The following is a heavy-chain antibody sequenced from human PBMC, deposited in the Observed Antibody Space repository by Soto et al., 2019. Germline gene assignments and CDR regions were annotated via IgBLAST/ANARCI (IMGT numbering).Heavy chain of an antibody. J-gene: IGHJ5*01. D-gene: IGHD3-10*01. Sequence: QVQLVESGGGVVQPGRSLRLSCAASGFTFCSYPIHWVRQAPGKGLEWVGSISYDGTSEDFADSLRGRFTLSRDNSKNMLWLQMNSLRSEDTAVYYCLRDYSGWFDFWGQGTLVTVSS. CDR2: ISYDGTSE. V-gene: IGHV3-30-3*01. CDR1: GFTFCSYP. CDR3: LRDYSGWFDF.